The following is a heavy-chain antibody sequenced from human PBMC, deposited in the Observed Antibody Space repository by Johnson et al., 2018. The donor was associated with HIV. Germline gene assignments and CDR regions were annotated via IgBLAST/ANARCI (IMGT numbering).Heavy chain of an antibody. CDR3: TTDRVGSGSYYPFRQYAFDI. CDR1: GFSFSSYE. D-gene: IGHD1-26*01. Sequence: VQLVESGGGLVQPGGSLRLSCAASGFSFSSYEMNWVRQAPGKGLEWVSYISGSGDIIYYTDSVKGRFTISRDNARKSLYLQMNSLRAEDTAVYYCTTDRVGSGSYYPFRQYAFDIWGQGTMVTVSS. J-gene: IGHJ3*02. CDR2: ISGSGDII. V-gene: IGHV3-48*03.